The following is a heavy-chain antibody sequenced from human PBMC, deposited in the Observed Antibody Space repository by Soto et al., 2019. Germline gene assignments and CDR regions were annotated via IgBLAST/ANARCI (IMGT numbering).Heavy chain of an antibody. CDR3: ARERRYIYGYRYSLDD. Sequence: SETLSITCTVSGGSISSGGYYWSWIRQHPGKGLEWIGYIYYSGSTYYNPSLKSRVTISVDTSKNQFSLKLSSVTAADTAVYYCARERRYIYGYRYSLDDWGQGTVVTVSS. D-gene: IGHD5-18*01. CDR2: IYYSGST. CDR1: GGSISSGGYY. J-gene: IGHJ4*02. V-gene: IGHV4-31*03.